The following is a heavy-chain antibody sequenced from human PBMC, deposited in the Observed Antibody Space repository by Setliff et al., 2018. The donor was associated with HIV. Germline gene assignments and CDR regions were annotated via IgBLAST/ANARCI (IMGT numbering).Heavy chain of an antibody. CDR2: ISSSSSYI. CDR3: VRGPPGITVVIDY. V-gene: IGHV3-21*01. J-gene: IGHJ4*02. Sequence: GGSLRLSCAASGFTFSSYSMNWVRQAPGKGLEWVSSISSSSSYIYYADSVKGRFTISRDNAKMYLQMNGLRAEDTALYYCVRGPPGITVVIDYWGQGTLVTVSS. CDR1: GFTFSSYS. D-gene: IGHD3-10*01.